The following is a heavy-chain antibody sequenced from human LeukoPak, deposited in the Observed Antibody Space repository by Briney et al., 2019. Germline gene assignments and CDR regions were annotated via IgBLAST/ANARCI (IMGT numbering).Heavy chain of an antibody. V-gene: IGHV3-30-3*01. D-gene: IGHD6-19*01. J-gene: IGHJ4*02. CDR1: TITFSKSW. Sequence: PGGSLRLSCTASTITFSKSWMSWVRQAPGKGLEWVALISYDGSKKYYAESVKGRFTISRDNSKNTLYLQMNSLRPEDTAVYYCARNNIFGYASGWPLDYWGQGTLVTVSS. CDR2: ISYDGSKK. CDR3: ARNNIFGYASGWPLDY.